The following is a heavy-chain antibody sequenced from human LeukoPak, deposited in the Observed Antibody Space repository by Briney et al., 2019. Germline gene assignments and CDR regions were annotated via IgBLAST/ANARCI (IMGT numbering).Heavy chain of an antibody. J-gene: IGHJ4*02. D-gene: IGHD3-22*01. CDR2: VSSSGGRST. CDR3: AKGFYFDSVGYWLDY. Sequence: GGSLRLSCAASGFTFSSYTMHWVRQAPGKGLEWVSSVSSSGGRSTYYADSVKGRFTISRDNSKNTLYLQMNSLRAEDTAVYYCAKGFYFDSVGYWLDYWGQGTLVTVSS. CDR1: GFTFSSYT. V-gene: IGHV3-23*01.